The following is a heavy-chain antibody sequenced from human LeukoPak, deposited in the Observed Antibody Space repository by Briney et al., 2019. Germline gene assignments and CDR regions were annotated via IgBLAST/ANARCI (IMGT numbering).Heavy chain of an antibody. V-gene: IGHV1-2*02. J-gene: IGHJ4*02. D-gene: IGHD5-12*01. CDR3: ARGNMEWLPFDY. Sequence: ASVKVSCKTSGYSFTGYFTHWVRQAPGQGLEWMGWINPNSGGTKYAQKFQGRVTMTRDTSISTAYMELSRLRSDDRAVYYCARGNMEWLPFDYWGQGTLVTVPS. CDR1: GYSFTGYF. CDR2: INPNSGGT.